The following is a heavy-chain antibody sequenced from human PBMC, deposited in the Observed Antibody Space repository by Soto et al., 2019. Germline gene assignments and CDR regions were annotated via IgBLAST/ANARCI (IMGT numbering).Heavy chain of an antibody. CDR3: ARAKDIVVVVAAAAGYGMDV. D-gene: IGHD2-15*01. CDR1: GGTFSSYA. Sequence: QVQLVQSRAEVKKPGSSVKVSCKASGGTFSSYAISWVRQAPGQGLEWMGGIIPIFGTANYAQKFQGRVTITADESTSTAYMELSSLRFEDTAVYYCARAKDIVVVVAAAAGYGMDVWGQGTTVTVSS. V-gene: IGHV1-69*01. J-gene: IGHJ6*02. CDR2: IIPIFGTA.